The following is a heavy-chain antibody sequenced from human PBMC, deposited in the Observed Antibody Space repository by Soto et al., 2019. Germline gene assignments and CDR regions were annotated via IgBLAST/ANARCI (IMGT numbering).Heavy chain of an antibody. Sequence: PSETLSLTCAVSGGSIGSGGYSWSWIRQPPGKGLEWIGYIYHSGSTYYNPSLKSRVTISVDTSKNQFSLKLSSVTAADTAVYYCAHYHGDYAGNWFDPWGQGNMVTVSS. CDR3: AHYHGDYAGNWFDP. CDR2: IYHSGST. V-gene: IGHV4-30-2*05. J-gene: IGHJ5*02. D-gene: IGHD4-17*01. CDR1: GGSIGSGGYS.